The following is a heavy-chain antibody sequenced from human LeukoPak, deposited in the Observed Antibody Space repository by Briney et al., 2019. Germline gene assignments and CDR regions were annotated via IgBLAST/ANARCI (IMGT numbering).Heavy chain of an antibody. CDR3: ALAAAASSFDY. CDR1: GFTFSSYW. D-gene: IGHD2-15*01. J-gene: IGHJ4*02. Sequence: GSLRLSCAASGFTFSSYWMHWVRQAPGKGLVWVSRINSDGINTSYADSVKGRFTISRDNSKNTLYLQMNSLRVEDTAVYYCALAAAASSFDYWGQGTLLTVSS. CDR2: INSDGINT. V-gene: IGHV3-74*01.